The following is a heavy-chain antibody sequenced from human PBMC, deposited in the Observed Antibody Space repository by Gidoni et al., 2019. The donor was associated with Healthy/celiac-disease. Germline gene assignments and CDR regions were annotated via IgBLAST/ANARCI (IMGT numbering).Heavy chain of an antibody. D-gene: IGHD1-1*01. J-gene: IGHJ4*02. Sequence: EVQLVESGGGLVKPGGSLRLSCAASGFTFSSYSMNWVRQAPGKGLEWVSSISSSSSYIYYADSLKGRFTISRDNAKISLYLQIHSLRAEATSVYYCARAANWIDDYWGQGTLVTVSS. CDR3: ARAANWIDDY. CDR2: ISSSSSYI. V-gene: IGHV3-21*01. CDR1: GFTFSSYS.